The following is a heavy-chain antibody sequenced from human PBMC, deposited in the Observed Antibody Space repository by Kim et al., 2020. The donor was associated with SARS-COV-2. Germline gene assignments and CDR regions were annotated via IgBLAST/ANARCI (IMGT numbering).Heavy chain of an antibody. V-gene: IGHV1-2*04. Sequence: ASVKVSCKASGYTFTGYYMHWVRQAPGQGLEWMGWINPNSGGTNYAQKFQGWVTMTRDTSISTAYMELSRLRSDDPAVYYCARGKPGSSGWNQYYFDYWGQGTLVTVSS. CDR1: GYTFTGYY. D-gene: IGHD6-19*01. J-gene: IGHJ4*02. CDR2: INPNSGGT. CDR3: ARGKPGSSGWNQYYFDY.